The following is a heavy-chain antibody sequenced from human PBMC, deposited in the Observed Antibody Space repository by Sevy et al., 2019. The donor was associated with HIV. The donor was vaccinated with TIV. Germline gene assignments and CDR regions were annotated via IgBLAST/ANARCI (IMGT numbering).Heavy chain of an antibody. J-gene: IGHJ4*02. D-gene: IGHD5-12*01. V-gene: IGHV3-30*03. CDR2: ISYDGSLK. CDR3: VREHPGYNPFDN. Sequence: GGSLRLSCAGSGFTFSSYAMHWVRQAPGKGLEWLAVISYDGSLKFHTDSVRGRFTISRDNSKNTVYLQMNSLRAEDTAVYYCVREHPGYNPFDNWGQGTLVTVSS. CDR1: GFTFSSYA.